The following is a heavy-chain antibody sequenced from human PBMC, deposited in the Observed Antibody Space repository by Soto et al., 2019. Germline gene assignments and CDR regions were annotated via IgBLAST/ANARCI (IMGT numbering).Heavy chain of an antibody. J-gene: IGHJ4*02. CDR1: RYTFTSYA. CDR2: INAGNGNT. D-gene: IGHD4-17*01. Sequence: ASANVCCKASRYTFTSYARHSVRQAPGQRLEWMGWINAGNGNTKYSQKFQGRVTITRDTSVSTAYMELSSLRSEDTAVYYCASLVDYVPYWGQGTLVPVSS. V-gene: IGHV1-3*01. CDR3: ASLVDYVPY.